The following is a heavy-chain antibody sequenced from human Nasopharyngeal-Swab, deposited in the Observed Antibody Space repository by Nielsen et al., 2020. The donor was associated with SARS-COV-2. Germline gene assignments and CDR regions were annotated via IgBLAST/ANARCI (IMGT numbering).Heavy chain of an antibody. CDR2: MNPNSGNT. J-gene: IGHJ4*02. CDR3: ASEVPGGWELLGFWNY. Sequence: ASVKVSCKASGYNFTTYDFNWVRQATGQGLEWMGWMNPNSGNTGYAQKFQGRVTITADKSTSTAYMELSSLRSEDTAVYYCASEVPGGWELLGFWNYWGQGTLVTVSS. D-gene: IGHD1-26*01. CDR1: GYNFTTYD. V-gene: IGHV1-8*01.